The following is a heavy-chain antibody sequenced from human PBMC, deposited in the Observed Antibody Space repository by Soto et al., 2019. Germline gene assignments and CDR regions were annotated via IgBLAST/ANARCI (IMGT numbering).Heavy chain of an antibody. D-gene: IGHD5-12*01. V-gene: IGHV3-23*01. CDR3: AKDDEHSGYDYGGGTYFDY. J-gene: IGHJ4*02. Sequence: GGSLRLSCAASGFTFSSYAMSWVRQAPGKGLEWVSAISGSGGSTYYADSVKGRFTISRDNSKNTLYLQMNSLRAEDTAVYYCAKDDEHSGYDYGGGTYFDYWGQGTLVTVSS. CDR1: GFTFSSYA. CDR2: ISGSGGST.